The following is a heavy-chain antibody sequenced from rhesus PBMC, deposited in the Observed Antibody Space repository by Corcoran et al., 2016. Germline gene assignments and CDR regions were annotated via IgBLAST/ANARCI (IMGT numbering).Heavy chain of an antibody. CDR3: AGATVLQFLD. J-gene: IGHJ4*01. V-gene: IGHV3-14*01. CDR1: GFTFSSYW. CDR2: INSAGSST. Sequence: EVQLVESGGGLVQPGGSLRLSCAASGFTFSSYWMHWVRQAPGKGLEWISAINSAGSSTYYADSVKGRFTISRENAKNTLYLQMDGLRAEDTAVYYCAGATVLQFLDWGQGVLVTVSS. D-gene: IGHD3-3*01.